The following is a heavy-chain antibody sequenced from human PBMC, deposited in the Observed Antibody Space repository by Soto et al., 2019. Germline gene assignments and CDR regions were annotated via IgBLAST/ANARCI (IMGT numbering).Heavy chain of an antibody. CDR2: ISYDGSNK. CDR3: AKDQNIVATIDY. CDR1: GFTFSSYG. Sequence: GGSLRLSCAASGFTFSSYGMHWVRQAPGKGLEWVAVISYDGSNKYYADSVKGRFTISRDNSKNTLYLQMNSLRAEDTAVYYCAKDQNIVATIDYWGQGTLVTVSS. V-gene: IGHV3-30*18. J-gene: IGHJ4*02. D-gene: IGHD5-12*01.